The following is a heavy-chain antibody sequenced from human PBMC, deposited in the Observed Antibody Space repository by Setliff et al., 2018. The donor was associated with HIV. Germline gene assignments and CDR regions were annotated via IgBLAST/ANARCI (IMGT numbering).Heavy chain of an antibody. Sequence: ASVKVSCKASGYTFTSYAMHWVRQAPGQRLEWMGWINAGNGNTKYSQKFQGRVTMTRDTSTSTAYMELRSLRSDDTAVYYCAGYALRYFDWLGSWFDPWGQGTLVTVSS. V-gene: IGHV1-3*01. CDR1: GYTFTSYA. CDR3: AGYALRYFDWLGSWFDP. CDR2: INAGNGNT. J-gene: IGHJ5*02. D-gene: IGHD3-9*01.